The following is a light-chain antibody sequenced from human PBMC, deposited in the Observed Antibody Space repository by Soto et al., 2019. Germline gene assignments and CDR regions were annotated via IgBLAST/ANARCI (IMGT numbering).Light chain of an antibody. J-gene: IGKJ5*01. CDR2: GAS. Sequence: THSPGTLSLSPGERATLSCRASQSVSSSYLAWYQQKPGQAPRLIIYGASTRATGIPARFSGSGSGTEFTLSISSLQSEDFAVYYCQQYNNWPPITFGQGTRLEIK. V-gene: IGKV3D-15*01. CDR3: QQYNNWPPIT. CDR1: QSVSSSY.